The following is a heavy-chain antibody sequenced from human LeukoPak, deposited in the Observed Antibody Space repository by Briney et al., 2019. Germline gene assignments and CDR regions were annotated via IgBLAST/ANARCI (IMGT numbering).Heavy chain of an antibody. Sequence: GGSLRLSCAAPGFTFSIYAMNWVRQAPGKGLEWVSGISDSGRNTYYSDSVKGRFTISRDNSESTVYLQMNSLTAEDTAQYYCATGCVGSPNCQTTGYDHWGQGTLVTVSS. J-gene: IGHJ4*02. CDR2: ISDSGRNT. CDR1: GFTFSIYA. V-gene: IGHV3-23*01. CDR3: ATGCVGSPNCQTTGYDH. D-gene: IGHD2-2*01.